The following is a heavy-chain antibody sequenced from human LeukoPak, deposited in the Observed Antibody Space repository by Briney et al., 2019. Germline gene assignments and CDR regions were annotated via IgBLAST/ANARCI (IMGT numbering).Heavy chain of an antibody. CDR2: IYNSGST. D-gene: IGHD3-22*01. J-gene: IGHJ4*02. CDR3: ARGNTWLTSK. Sequence: SETLSLTCTVSGGSISSYYWSWIRQPPGKGLEWIGNIYNSGSTNYNPSLKSRVTISVDTSKNQFSLKLTSVIATDTAFYYCARGNTWLTSKWGQGTLVTVSS. CDR1: GGSISSYY. V-gene: IGHV4-59*08.